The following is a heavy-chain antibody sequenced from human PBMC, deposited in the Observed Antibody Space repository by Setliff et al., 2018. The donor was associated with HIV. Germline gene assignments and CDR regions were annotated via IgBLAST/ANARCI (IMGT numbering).Heavy chain of an antibody. CDR3: ATGLIMAPDY. J-gene: IGHJ4*02. CDR2: INHSGST. V-gene: IGHV4-34*01. Sequence: PSETLSLTCAVYGESFNTYFWSWIRQPPGKGLEWIGQINHSGSTNYNPSLRSRVTISIGTSKNQFSLKLSSVTAADTAVYYCATGLIMAPDYWGQGSLGTVSS. D-gene: IGHD2-8*01. CDR1: GESFNTYF.